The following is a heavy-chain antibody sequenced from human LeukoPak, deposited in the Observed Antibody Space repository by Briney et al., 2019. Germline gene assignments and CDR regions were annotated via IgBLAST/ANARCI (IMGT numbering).Heavy chain of an antibody. CDR2: INPSGGST. J-gene: IGHJ4*02. V-gene: IGHV1-46*01. CDR1: GYTFTSYY. Sequence: GASVKVSCKASGYTFTSYYMHWVRQAPGQGLEWMGIINPSGGSTSYAQRFQGRVTMTRDTSTSTVYMELSSLRSEDTAVYYCARDQSGSYNCPEFDYWGQGTLVTVSS. D-gene: IGHD1-26*01. CDR3: ARDQSGSYNCPEFDY.